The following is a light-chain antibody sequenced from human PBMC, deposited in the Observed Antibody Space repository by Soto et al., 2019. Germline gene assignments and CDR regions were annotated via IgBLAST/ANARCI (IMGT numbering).Light chain of an antibody. CDR2: DAS. J-gene: IGKJ1*01. V-gene: IGKV3-20*01. CDR1: QRVASD. Sequence: VLTQSPGTLSLSPGEGATLSCRASQRVASDLAWYLQKPGQPPRLLIYDASIRATGIPDRISGSGSERAFTLTISRLEPEDAAVYYCQQYLNSPRTFGQGTKLEIK. CDR3: QQYLNSPRT.